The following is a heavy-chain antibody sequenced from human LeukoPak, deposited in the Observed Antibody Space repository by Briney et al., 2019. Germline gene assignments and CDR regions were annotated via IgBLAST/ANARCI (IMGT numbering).Heavy chain of an antibody. V-gene: IGHV3-21*01. CDR3: ARDGPVGAAPFDY. J-gene: IGHJ4*02. CDR2: ISSSSSYI. CDR1: GFTFSSYS. Sequence: GGSRRLSCAASGFTFSSYSMNWVRQAPGKGLEWASSISSSSSYIYYADSVKGRFTISRDNAKNSLYLQMNSLRAEDTAVYYCARDGPVGAAPFDYWGQGTLVTVFS. D-gene: IGHD1-26*01.